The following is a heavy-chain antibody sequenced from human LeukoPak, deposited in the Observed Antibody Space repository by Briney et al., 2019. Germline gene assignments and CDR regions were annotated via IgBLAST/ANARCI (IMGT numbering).Heavy chain of an antibody. CDR2: ISGSGGTT. CDR3: AKESAYCGSGCRSLSDY. V-gene: IGHV3-23*01. D-gene: IGHD2-21*02. CDR1: GFTLSSYA. Sequence: GGSLRLSCAASGFTLSSYAMSWVRQAPGKGLEWVSVISGSGGTTYYADSVKGRFTISRDNSKNTLYLQMNSLRAEDTAVYYCAKESAYCGSGCRSLSDYWGQGTLVTVSS. J-gene: IGHJ4*02.